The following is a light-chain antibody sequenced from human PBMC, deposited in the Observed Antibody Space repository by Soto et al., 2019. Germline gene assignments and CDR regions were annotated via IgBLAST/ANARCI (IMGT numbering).Light chain of an antibody. CDR2: DVT. CDR1: SSDVGDNNY. J-gene: IGLJ1*01. Sequence: QSALTQPASVSGSPGQSITISCTGTSSDVGDNNYVSWYQQHPGKAPKLMIYDVTHRPSGISNRFSGSKSGNTASLTISGLQAVDEADYYCRSYTGSTSLYVLGTGTKLTVL. CDR3: RSYTGSTSLYV. V-gene: IGLV2-14*03.